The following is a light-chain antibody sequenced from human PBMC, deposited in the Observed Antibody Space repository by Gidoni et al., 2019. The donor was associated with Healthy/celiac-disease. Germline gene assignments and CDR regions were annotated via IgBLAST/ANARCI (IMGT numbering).Light chain of an antibody. J-gene: IGKJ5*01. CDR2: GAS. CDR3: QQYHNWPIT. V-gene: IGKV3-15*01. Sequence: DIVITQSPATLSLSPGERASLSCRATQSVSFNLAWYQQKPGQAPRLLIYGASTRATGIPAGFSGSGSGTEFTLTISSLQSEDFAVYYCQQYHNWPITFGQGTRLEIK. CDR1: QSVSFN.